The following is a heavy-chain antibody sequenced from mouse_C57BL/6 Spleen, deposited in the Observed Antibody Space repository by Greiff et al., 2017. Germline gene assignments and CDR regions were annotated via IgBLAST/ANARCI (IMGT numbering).Heavy chain of an antibody. CDR2: IRLKSDNYAT. Sequence: EVKLMESGGGLVQPGGSMKLSCVASGFTFSNYWMNWVRQSPEKGLEWVAQIRLKSDNYATHYAESVKGRFTISRDDSKSSVYLQMNNLRAEDTGIYYCTAHGYPFAYWGQGTLVTVSA. CDR3: TAHGYPFAY. CDR1: GFTFSNYW. V-gene: IGHV6-3*01. J-gene: IGHJ3*01. D-gene: IGHD2-2*01.